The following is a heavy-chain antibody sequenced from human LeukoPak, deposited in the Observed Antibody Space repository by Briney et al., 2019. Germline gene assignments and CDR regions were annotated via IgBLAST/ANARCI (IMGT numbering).Heavy chain of an antibody. CDR2: IKQDGSEK. CDR1: GFTFSSYW. Sequence: GGSLRLSCAASGFTFSSYWMSWVRQAPGKGLEWVANIKQDGSEKYYVDTVKGRFTISRDNAKNSLYLQMNGLRAEDTAMYYCAKIAAAGTNWFDPWGQGTLVTVSS. V-gene: IGHV3-7*03. J-gene: IGHJ5*02. D-gene: IGHD6-13*01. CDR3: AKIAAAGTNWFDP.